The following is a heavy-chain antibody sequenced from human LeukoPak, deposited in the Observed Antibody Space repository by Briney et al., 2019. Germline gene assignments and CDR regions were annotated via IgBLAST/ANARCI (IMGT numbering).Heavy chain of an antibody. CDR1: GGSISSSSYY. V-gene: IGHV4-39*01. Sequence: SETLSLTCTVSGGSISSSSYYWGWIRQPPGKGLEWIGSIYYSGSTYYNPSLKSRVTVSVDTSKNQFSLKLSSVTAADTAVYYCAAPQGYCSSTSCSSSHNYYYYMDVWGKGTTVTVSS. CDR3: AAPQGYCSSTSCSSSHNYYYYMDV. D-gene: IGHD2-2*01. CDR2: IYYSGST. J-gene: IGHJ6*03.